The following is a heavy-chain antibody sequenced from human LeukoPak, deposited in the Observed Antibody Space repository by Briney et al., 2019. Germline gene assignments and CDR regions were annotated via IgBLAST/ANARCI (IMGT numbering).Heavy chain of an antibody. CDR2: IYHSGST. Sequence: PSETLSLTCAVSGGSISSGGYSWSWIRQPSGTGLEWIGYIYHSGSTYYNPSLKGRVTISVDRSKNQFSLKLSSVTAADTAVYYCARGGPDYGDYIFNWGQGTLVTVSS. CDR1: GGSISSGGYS. J-gene: IGHJ4*02. V-gene: IGHV4-30-2*01. D-gene: IGHD4-17*01. CDR3: ARGGPDYGDYIFN.